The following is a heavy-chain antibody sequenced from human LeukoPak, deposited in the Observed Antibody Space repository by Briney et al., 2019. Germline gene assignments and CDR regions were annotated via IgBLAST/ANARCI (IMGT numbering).Heavy chain of an antibody. CDR2: IYYSGST. Sequence: SETLSLTCTVSGGSINNYYWSWIRQPPGKGLERLGYIYYSGSTNYNPSLKSRVTISVDTSKNQFSLKLSSVTAADAAIYYCTRVSNYDSVWGSYPHFDYWGQGTLVTVSS. J-gene: IGHJ4*02. D-gene: IGHD3-16*02. V-gene: IGHV4-59*01. CDR1: GGSINNYY. CDR3: TRVSNYDSVWGSYPHFDY.